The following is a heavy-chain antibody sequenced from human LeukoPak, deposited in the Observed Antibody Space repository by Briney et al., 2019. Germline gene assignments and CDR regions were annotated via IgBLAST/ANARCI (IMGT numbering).Heavy chain of an antibody. Sequence: GGSLRPSFAPSGFTFGDYKMSGIRPAPGRGRGGVSYISSIGSTIYYADSVKGRFTISRDNAKNSLYLQMNSLRAEDTAVYYCARASGDGPLFDYWGQGTLVTVSS. CDR3: ARASGDGPLFDY. J-gene: IGHJ4*02. D-gene: IGHD7-27*01. CDR1: GFTFGDYK. CDR2: ISSIGSTI. V-gene: IGHV3-11*01.